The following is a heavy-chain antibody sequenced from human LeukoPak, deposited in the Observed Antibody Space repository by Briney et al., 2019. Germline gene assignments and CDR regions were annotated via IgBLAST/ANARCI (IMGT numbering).Heavy chain of an antibody. Sequence: ASVKVSCKASGYTFTGYYMHWVRQAPGQGLEWMGWINPNSGGTNYAQKFQGRVTMTRDMSISTAYMELSRLRSDDTAVYYCARPGGSGSYYNVGWFDPWGQGTLVTVSS. V-gene: IGHV1-2*02. J-gene: IGHJ5*02. D-gene: IGHD3-10*01. CDR3: ARPGGSGSYYNVGWFDP. CDR2: INPNSGGT. CDR1: GYTFTGYY.